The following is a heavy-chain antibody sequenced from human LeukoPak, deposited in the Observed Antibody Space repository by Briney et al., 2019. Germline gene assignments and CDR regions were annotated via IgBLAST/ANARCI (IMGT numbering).Heavy chain of an antibody. CDR3: AKDDHGEY. Sequence: GGSLRLSCAASGFTFSSYGMHWVRQAPDKGLEWVAVISYDGSNKYYADSVKGRFTISRDNSKNTLYLQMNSLRAEDTAVYYCAKDDHGEYWGQGTLVTVSS. D-gene: IGHD3-10*01. CDR1: GFTFSSYG. V-gene: IGHV3-30*18. CDR2: ISYDGSNK. J-gene: IGHJ4*02.